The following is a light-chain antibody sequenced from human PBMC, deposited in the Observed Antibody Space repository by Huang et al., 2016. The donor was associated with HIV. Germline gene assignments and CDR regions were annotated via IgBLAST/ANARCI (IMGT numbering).Light chain of an antibody. V-gene: IGKV3-20*01. J-gene: IGKJ2*03. CDR2: GAS. CDR1: QSVTRNY. Sequence: EIVLTQSPDTLSLYPGERATVSCRASQSVTRNYLAWYQQRPGQAPKLLIYGASTRATGIPDRFSGSGSGTDFTLTISRLAPEDFAVYYCQQFGSSPPYSFGQGTKLEIK. CDR3: QQFGSSPPYS.